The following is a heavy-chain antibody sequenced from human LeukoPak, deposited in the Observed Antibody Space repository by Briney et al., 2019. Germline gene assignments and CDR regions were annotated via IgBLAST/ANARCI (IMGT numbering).Heavy chain of an antibody. V-gene: IGHV4-61*01. CDR2: IYYSGSA. J-gene: IGHJ4*02. CDR1: GDSVSRGSYY. Sequence: SETLSLTCTLSGDSVSRGSYYWSWIRQPPGEGLEWIGCIYYSGSAHYNPPLKSRVTISVDTSKNQFSLRLSSVTAADTAVYYCARASYYDILTGDYRSALDSWGQGTLVTVSS. CDR3: ARASYYDILTGDYRSALDS. D-gene: IGHD3-9*01.